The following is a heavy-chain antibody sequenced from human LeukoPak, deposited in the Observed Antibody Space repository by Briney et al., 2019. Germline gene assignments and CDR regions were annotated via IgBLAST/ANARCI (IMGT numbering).Heavy chain of an antibody. V-gene: IGHV1-2*06. CDR3: ARDLSSTPHWELDY. D-gene: IGHD7-27*01. CDR1: GYTFTDYF. Sequence: ASVKVSCKTSGYTFTDYFIHWVRQAPEQGLEWMGRVNSNSAVAESEEKFQGRVTVTRDTSIRTVYMELFRLTSDDTAIYYCARDLSSTPHWELDYWGQGTLVTVSS. J-gene: IGHJ4*02. CDR2: VNSNSAVA.